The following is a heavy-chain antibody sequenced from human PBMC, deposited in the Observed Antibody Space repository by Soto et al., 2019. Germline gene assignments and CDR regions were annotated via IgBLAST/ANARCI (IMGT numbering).Heavy chain of an antibody. D-gene: IGHD2-2*02. CDR1: GFTFSSYS. J-gene: IGHJ6*02. V-gene: IGHV3-48*02. Sequence: GGSLRLSCAASGFTFSSYSMNWVRQAPGKGLEWVSYISSSSSTIYYADSVKGRFTISRDNAKNSLYLQMNSLRDEDTAVYYCARDSCSSTSCYTPYYYYGMDVWGQGTTVTVSS. CDR3: ARDSCSSTSCYTPYYYYGMDV. CDR2: ISSSSSTI.